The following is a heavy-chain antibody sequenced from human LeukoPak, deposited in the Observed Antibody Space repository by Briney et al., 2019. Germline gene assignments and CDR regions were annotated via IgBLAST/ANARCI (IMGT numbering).Heavy chain of an antibody. Sequence: GGSLRLSCAASGFTFSSYAMRWVRQAPGKGLEWVSAISGSGGSTYYADSVKGRFTISRDNSKNTLYLQMNSLRAEDTAVYYCAKGHIVVVPAASRYNCLFDYWGQGTLVTVSS. CDR3: AKGHIVVVPAASRYNCLFDY. V-gene: IGHV3-23*01. J-gene: IGHJ4*02. D-gene: IGHD2-2*01. CDR1: GFTFSSYA. CDR2: ISGSGGST.